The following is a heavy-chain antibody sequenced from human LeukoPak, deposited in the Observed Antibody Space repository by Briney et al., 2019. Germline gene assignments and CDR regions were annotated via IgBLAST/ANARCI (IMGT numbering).Heavy chain of an antibody. J-gene: IGHJ4*02. V-gene: IGHV4-59*01. CDR3: VRDHSSSYHYFDS. Sequence: SETLSLTCIVSGGSISSYYWSWIRQPPGKGLEWIGYIYYSGSTNYNPSLKYRVTMSVDTSKNQLSLRVTSVTAADTAVFYCVRDHSSSYHYFDSWGQGTLVTVSS. CDR2: IYYSGST. D-gene: IGHD6-13*01. CDR1: GGSISSYY.